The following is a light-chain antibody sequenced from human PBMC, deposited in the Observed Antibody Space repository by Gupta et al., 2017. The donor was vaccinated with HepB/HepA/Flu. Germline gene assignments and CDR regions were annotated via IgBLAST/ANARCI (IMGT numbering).Light chain of an antibody. V-gene: IGLV3-21*04. CDR2: YDS. CDR1: NSGRKS. CDR3: QVWARSGKQV. Sequence: SYVLTQPPSVSVAPGETASITCGGNNSGRKSVQWYQQQPGQAPILVIYYDSDRPAWTPGRLSGSNAGNTATLTISGVEAGGEADYYCQVWARSGKQVFGGGTKLTVL. J-gene: IGLJ2*01.